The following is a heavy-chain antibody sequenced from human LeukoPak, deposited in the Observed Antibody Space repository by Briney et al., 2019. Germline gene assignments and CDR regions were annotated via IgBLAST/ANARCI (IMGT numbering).Heavy chain of an antibody. CDR2: VDPEDAKA. V-gene: IGHV1-69-2*01. J-gene: IGHJ3*01. Sequence: GATVKISCKSSGYTFSDYYIHWVRQAPGGGLQWLGRVDPEDAKAVYSENLQGRVTITADSFSDSTYMFLSSLTSEDTAFYATSGRSSLAFDVWGQGTVVTVFS. CDR1: GYTFSDYY. D-gene: IGHD3-10*01. CDR3: SGRSSLAFDV.